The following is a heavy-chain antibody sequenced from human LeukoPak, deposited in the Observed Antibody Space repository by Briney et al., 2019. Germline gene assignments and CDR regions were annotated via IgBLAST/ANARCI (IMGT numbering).Heavy chain of an antibody. CDR2: ISAYNGNT. CDR3: ATTPRVITFGGVIVMNY. V-gene: IGHV1-18*01. CDR1: GYTFTSYG. Sequence: ASVKVSCKASGYTFTSYGISWVRQAPGQGLEWMGWISAYNGNTNYAQKLQGRVTMTTDTSTSTAYMELRSLRSDDTAVYYCATTPRVITFGGVIVMNYWGQGTLVTVSS. J-gene: IGHJ4*02. D-gene: IGHD3-16*02.